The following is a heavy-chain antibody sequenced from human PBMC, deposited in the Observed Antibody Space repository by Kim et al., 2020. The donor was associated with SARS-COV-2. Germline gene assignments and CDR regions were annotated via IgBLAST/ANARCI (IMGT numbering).Heavy chain of an antibody. Sequence: GESLKISCKGSGYSFTTNWIGWVRQMPGEGLEWMGIIYPGDSDTRYSPSFQGQVTISADKSISTAYLQWSSLKASDTAMYYCATPYTTSSWAYWGQGTLVTVSS. CDR2: IYPGDSDT. CDR1: GYSFTTNW. V-gene: IGHV5-51*01. J-gene: IGHJ4*02. CDR3: ATPYTTSSWAY. D-gene: IGHD6-6*01.